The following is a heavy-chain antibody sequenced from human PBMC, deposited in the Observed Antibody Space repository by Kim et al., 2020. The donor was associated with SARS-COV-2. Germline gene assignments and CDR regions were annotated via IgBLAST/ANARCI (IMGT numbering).Heavy chain of an antibody. V-gene: IGHV3-21*01. Sequence: YADSGKGRFTLSRENAKNSLYLQMNSLRDEDTAVYYCASSYSSGWYYFDYWGQGTLVTVSS. J-gene: IGHJ4*02. CDR3: ASSYSSGWYYFDY. D-gene: IGHD6-19*01.